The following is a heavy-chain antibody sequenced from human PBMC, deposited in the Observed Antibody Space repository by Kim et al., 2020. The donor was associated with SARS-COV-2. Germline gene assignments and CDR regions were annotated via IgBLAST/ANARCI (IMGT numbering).Heavy chain of an antibody. J-gene: IGHJ6*02. CDR3: AKARERVYYYYGMDV. V-gene: IGHV3-23*01. Sequence: GSVKGRFTISRDNSKNTLYLQMNSLRAEDTAVYYCAKARERVYYYYGMDVWGQGTTVTVSS.